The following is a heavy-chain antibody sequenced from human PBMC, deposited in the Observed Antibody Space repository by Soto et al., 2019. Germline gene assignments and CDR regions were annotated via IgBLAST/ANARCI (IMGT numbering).Heavy chain of an antibody. D-gene: IGHD3-3*01. CDR1: GYTFTSYG. Sequence: GASVKVSCKASGYTFTSYGISWGRQAHGQGLEWMGWISAYNGNTNYAQKLQGRGTMTTDTSTSTDYMELRSLRSDDTAVYYCARDKPRVLRFLEWSDYWGQGPLVTVSS. V-gene: IGHV1-18*01. CDR3: ARDKPRVLRFLEWSDY. J-gene: IGHJ4*02. CDR2: ISAYNGNT.